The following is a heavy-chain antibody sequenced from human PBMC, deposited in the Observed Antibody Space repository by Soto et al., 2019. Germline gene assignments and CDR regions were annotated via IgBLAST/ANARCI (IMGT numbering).Heavy chain of an antibody. CDR1: GFTFSRYA. CDR2: ISGSGGST. Sequence: LRLSCAASGFTFSRYAMSWVREAPGKGLEWVSAISGSGGSTYYADSVKGRFTISRDNSKNTLYLQMNSLRAEDTAVYYCAKTLTLRFLEWLPNDACDSWGQGTRVTVAS. CDR3: AKTLTLRFLEWLPNDACDS. V-gene: IGHV3-23*01. J-gene: IGHJ3*02. D-gene: IGHD3-3*01.